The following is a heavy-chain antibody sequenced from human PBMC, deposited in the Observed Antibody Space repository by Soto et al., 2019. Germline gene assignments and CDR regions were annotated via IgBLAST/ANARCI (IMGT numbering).Heavy chain of an antibody. CDR1: GGTFSNYA. Sequence: QVQLVQSGAEVKKPGSSVKVSCRASGGTFSNYAISWVRQAPGQGLEWMGGIVTAFGTPNYAQNLQGRITITAYDSTTTVYVALSSLRSEDTAVYYCARGATIFGVAAYSYYEMEVWGQGTTVTVAS. CDR2: IVTAFGTP. V-gene: IGHV1-69*01. D-gene: IGHD3-3*01. J-gene: IGHJ6*02. CDR3: ARGATIFGVAAYSYYEMEV.